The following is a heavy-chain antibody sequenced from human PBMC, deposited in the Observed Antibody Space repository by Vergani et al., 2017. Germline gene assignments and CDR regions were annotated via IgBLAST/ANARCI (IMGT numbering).Heavy chain of an antibody. V-gene: IGHV3-30*03. D-gene: IGHD5-24*01. CDR2: ISYDGSNK. CDR1: GFTFSSYS. CDR3: ARGKERCLQFHTLDY. Sequence: QVQLVESGGGLVKPGGSLRLSCAASGFTFSSYSMNWVRQAPGKGLEWVAVISYDGSNKYYADSVKGRFTISRDNSKNTLYLQMNSLRAEDTAVYYCARGKERCLQFHTLDYWGQGTLVTVSS. J-gene: IGHJ4*02.